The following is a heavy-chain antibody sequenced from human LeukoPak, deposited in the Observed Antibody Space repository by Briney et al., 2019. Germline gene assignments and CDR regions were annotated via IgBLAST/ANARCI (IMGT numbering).Heavy chain of an antibody. CDR1: GYSFTSYW. CDR2: IYPGDSDT. V-gene: IGHV5-51*01. Sequence: GESLKISCKGSGYSFTSYWIGWVRQMPGKGLEWMGIIYPGDSDTRYSPSFQGQVTFSADKSISTAYLQWSSLKASDTAMYYCARQGYGDYRGLDAFDIWGQGTMVTVSS. D-gene: IGHD4-17*01. CDR3: ARQGYGDYRGLDAFDI. J-gene: IGHJ3*02.